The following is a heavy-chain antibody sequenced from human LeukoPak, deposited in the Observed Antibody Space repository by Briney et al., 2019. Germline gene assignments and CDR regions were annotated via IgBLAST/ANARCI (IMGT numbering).Heavy chain of an antibody. Sequence: GRSLRLSCAASGFTFSSYGMHWVRQAPGKGLEWVAVIWYDGSNKYYADSVKGRFTISRDNSKNTLYLQMNSLRAEDTAVYYCAKAPGRFLEWFDYWGQGTLVTVSS. J-gene: IGHJ4*02. CDR1: GFTFSSYG. V-gene: IGHV3-33*06. CDR3: AKAPGRFLEWFDY. CDR2: IWYDGSNK. D-gene: IGHD3-3*01.